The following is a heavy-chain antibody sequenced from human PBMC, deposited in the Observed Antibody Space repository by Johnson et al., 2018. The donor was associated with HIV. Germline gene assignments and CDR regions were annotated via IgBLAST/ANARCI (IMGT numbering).Heavy chain of an antibody. V-gene: IGHV3-69-1*02. CDR1: RFTVSGNY. Sequence: VQLVESGGGLVQPGGSLRLSCAASRFTVSGNYMTWVRQAPGKGLEWVSGISWNNGSIGYADSVTGRFTISRDNAKNSLYLQMNSLRAEDTAVYYCARPAGKMILVVDDSFHIWGQGTMVTVSS. CDR2: ISWNNGSI. J-gene: IGHJ3*02. D-gene: IGHD2-21*01. CDR3: ARPAGKMILVVDDSFHI.